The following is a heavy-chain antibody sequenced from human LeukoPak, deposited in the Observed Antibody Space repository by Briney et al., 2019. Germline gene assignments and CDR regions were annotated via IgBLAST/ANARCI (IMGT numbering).Heavy chain of an antibody. V-gene: IGHV1-46*01. CDR2: INPSGGST. J-gene: IGHJ4*02. D-gene: IGHD3-22*01. CDR3: ARDLTASYYDSSGYYLDY. Sequence: ASVKVSCKASGYTFTGYYMHWVRQAPGQGLEWMGIINPSGGSTSYAQKFQGRVTMTRDTSTSTVYMELSSLRSEDTAVYYCARDLTASYYDSSGYYLDYWGQGTLVTVSS. CDR1: GYTFTGYY.